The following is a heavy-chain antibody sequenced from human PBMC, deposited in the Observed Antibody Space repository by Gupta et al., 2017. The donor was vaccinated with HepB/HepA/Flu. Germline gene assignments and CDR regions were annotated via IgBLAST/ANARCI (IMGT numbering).Heavy chain of an antibody. CDR3: AREGGGDGYRYFEY. D-gene: IGHD3-16*01. CDR2: IFHSGKT. CDR1: GGSIISTNW. V-gene: IGHV4-4*02. J-gene: IGHJ4*02. Sequence: QVQLQESGPGLVKPSGTLSLTCAVSGGSIISTNWWSWVRQSPGKGLEWIAEIFHSGKTTYNASLKSRVTISVDKSKTHFSLKLNSVTAADTAVYYCAREGGGDGYRYFEYWGQGILVTVSS.